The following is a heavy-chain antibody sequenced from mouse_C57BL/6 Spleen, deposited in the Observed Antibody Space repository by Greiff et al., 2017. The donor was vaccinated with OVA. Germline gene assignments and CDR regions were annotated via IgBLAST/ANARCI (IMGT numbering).Heavy chain of an antibody. J-gene: IGHJ3*01. CDR3: ARVDSSGPFAY. Sequence: EVMLVESGGGLVKPGGSLKLSCAASGFTFSDSGMHWVRQAPEKGLEWVAYISSGSSTIYYADTVKGRFTISRDNAKNTLFLQMTSLRSEDTAMYYCARVDSSGPFAYWGQGTLVTVSA. V-gene: IGHV5-17*01. D-gene: IGHD3-2*02. CDR1: GFTFSDSG. CDR2: ISSGSSTI.